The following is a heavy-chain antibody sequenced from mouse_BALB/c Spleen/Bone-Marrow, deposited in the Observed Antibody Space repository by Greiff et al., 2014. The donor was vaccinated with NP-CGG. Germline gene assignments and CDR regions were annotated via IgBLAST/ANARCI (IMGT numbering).Heavy chain of an antibody. CDR1: GYTFTDYN. Sequence: VHVKQSGPELVTPGASVKIPCKASGYTFTDYNIDWVKQSHGKSLEWIGDINPNNGGTIYNQKFEGKATLTVDKSSSTAYMELRSLTSEDTAVYYCARRGWAMDYWGQGTSVTVSS. CDR3: ARRGWAMDY. D-gene: IGHD2-3*01. CDR2: INPNNGGT. J-gene: IGHJ4*01. V-gene: IGHV1-18*01.